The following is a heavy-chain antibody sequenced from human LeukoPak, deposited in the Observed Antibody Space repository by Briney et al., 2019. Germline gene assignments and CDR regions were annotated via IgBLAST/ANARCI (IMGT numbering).Heavy chain of an antibody. CDR2: INPNSGGT. V-gene: IGHV1-2*02. J-gene: IGHJ4*02. D-gene: IGHD5-24*01. CDR1: GYTFTGYY. CDR3: ARELGMATIGGY. Sequence: ASVKVSCKASGYTFTGYYMHWVRQAPGQGLEWMGWINPNSGGTNYAQKFQGRVTMTRDTSISTAYMELSRLRSDDTAVYYCARELGMATIGGYWGQGTLVTVSS.